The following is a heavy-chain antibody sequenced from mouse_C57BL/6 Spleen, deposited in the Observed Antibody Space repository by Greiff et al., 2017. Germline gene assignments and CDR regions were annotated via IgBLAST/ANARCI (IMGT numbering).Heavy chain of an antibody. J-gene: IGHJ2*01. CDR1: GYTFTDYY. D-gene: IGHD2-5*01. Sequence: EVKLQQSGPVLVKPGASVKMSCKASGYTFTDYYMNWVKQSHGKSLEWIGVINPYNGGTSYNQKFKGKATLTVDKSSSTAYMERNSLTSEDSAVYYCARERSYYSNYLDYWGQGTTLTVSS. CDR2: INPYNGGT. CDR3: ARERSYYSNYLDY. V-gene: IGHV1-19*01.